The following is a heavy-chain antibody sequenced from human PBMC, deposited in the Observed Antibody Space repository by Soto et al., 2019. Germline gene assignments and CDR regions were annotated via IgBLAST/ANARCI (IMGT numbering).Heavy chain of an antibody. V-gene: IGHV1-46*01. CDR1: GYTFTSYY. J-gene: IGHJ6*02. CDR3: ARGGPAASSYYYYYGMDL. CDR2: INPIGGRT. D-gene: IGHD6-13*01. Sequence: ASVKVSCKASGYTFTSYYMHWLRQSPGQGLEWMGIINPIGGRTTYAQKFQDRVTMTRDKSTSTLYMELSSLRSEDTAVYYCARGGPAASSYYYYYGMDLWGQGTTVTVSS.